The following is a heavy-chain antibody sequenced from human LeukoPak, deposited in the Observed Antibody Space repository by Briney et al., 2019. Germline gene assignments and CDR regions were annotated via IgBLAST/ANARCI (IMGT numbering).Heavy chain of an antibody. Sequence: SEPLSLTCTVSGASISSDSYYWGWIRQPPGKGLQWIGCIYYSGSTYYKPSLKSRVSISVDTSKNQFSLKLTSVTAADTAVYYCGRRSRSTWNYRRGDYWGQGTLVTVSS. CDR2: IYYSGST. CDR1: GASISSDSYY. V-gene: IGHV4-39*01. D-gene: IGHD1-7*01. J-gene: IGHJ4*02. CDR3: GRRSRSTWNYRRGDY.